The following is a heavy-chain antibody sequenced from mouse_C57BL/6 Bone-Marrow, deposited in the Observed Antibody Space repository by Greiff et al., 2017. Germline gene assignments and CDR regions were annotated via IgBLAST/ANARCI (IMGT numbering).Heavy chain of an antibody. Sequence: EVQLQQSGPGLAKPSQTLSLTCSVTGYSITSDYWNWIRKFPGNKLEYMGYISYSGSTYYNPSLKSRISITRDTSKNQYYLQLHSVTTEDTATYYCASSDWDYGSSLDYWGQGTTLTVSS. V-gene: IGHV3-8*01. D-gene: IGHD1-1*01. J-gene: IGHJ2*01. CDR2: ISYSGST. CDR1: GYSITSDY. CDR3: ASSDWDYGSSLDY.